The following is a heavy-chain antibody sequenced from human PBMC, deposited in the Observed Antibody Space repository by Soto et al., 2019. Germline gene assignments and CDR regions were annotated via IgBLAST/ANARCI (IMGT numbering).Heavy chain of an antibody. CDR1: GGSISSYY. J-gene: IGHJ3*02. D-gene: IGHD3-9*01. V-gene: IGHV4-59*08. Sequence: TLSLTCTVSGGSISSYYWSWIRQPPGKGLEWIGYIYYSGSTNYNPSLKSRVTISVDTSKNQFSLKLSSVTAADTAVYYCARHGPDNYDILTGPNDDAFDIWGQGTMVTVSS. CDR3: ARHGPDNYDILTGPNDDAFDI. CDR2: IYYSGST.